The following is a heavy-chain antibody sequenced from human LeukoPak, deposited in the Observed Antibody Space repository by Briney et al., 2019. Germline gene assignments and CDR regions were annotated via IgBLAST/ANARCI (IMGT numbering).Heavy chain of an antibody. CDR2: IWYDGSNK. V-gene: IGHV3-33*01. Sequence: PGGSLRLSCAASGFSFSSYGIHWVRQTPGKGLEWVAVIWYDGSNKYYGDTVKGRFTISRDNSKNTLYLQMSSLRAEDTAVYYCARVPSGTLNLDPYFDYWGQGTLVTVSS. CDR3: ARVPSGTLNLDPYFDY. J-gene: IGHJ4*02. D-gene: IGHD1-1*01. CDR1: GFSFSSYG.